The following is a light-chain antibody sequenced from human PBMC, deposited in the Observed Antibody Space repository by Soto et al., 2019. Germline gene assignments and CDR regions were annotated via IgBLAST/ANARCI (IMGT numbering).Light chain of an antibody. V-gene: IGKV4-1*01. Sequence: DIVMTQSPDSLAVSLGEMATINCKSSQSVLHSSKNENYLSWYQQKPGQPPKLLIYWASTRESGVPDRFSGSGSGTDFALTIDSLQAEDVAVYYCQQYYNTPYTFGQGTKLEIK. CDR3: QQYYNTPYT. J-gene: IGKJ2*01. CDR1: QSVLHSSKNENY. CDR2: WAS.